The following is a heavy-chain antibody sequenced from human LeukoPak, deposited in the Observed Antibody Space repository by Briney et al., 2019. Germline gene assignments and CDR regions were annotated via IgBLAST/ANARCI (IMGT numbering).Heavy chain of an antibody. CDR2: ISSSSSYI. Sequence: GGSLRLSCAASGFTFSSYSMNWVRQAPGKGLEWVSSISSSSSYIYYADSVKGRFTISRDNSKNTLYLQMNSLRAEDTAVYYCAKVPFYSNYTLNWFDPWGQGTLVTVSS. D-gene: IGHD4-11*01. CDR3: AKVPFYSNYTLNWFDP. CDR1: GFTFSSYS. V-gene: IGHV3-21*01. J-gene: IGHJ5*02.